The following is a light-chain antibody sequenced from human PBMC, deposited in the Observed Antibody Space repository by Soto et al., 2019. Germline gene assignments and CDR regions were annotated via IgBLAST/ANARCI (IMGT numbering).Light chain of an antibody. CDR3: QRYGTSLPLT. V-gene: IGKV3-20*01. CDR1: QSVSSNY. J-gene: IGKJ4*01. CDR2: GAS. Sequence: EIVLTQSPGTLSLSPGDRATLSCRASQSVSSNYLAWYQQKHGQAPRLLIYGASSRATGIPDRFSGSGSGTDFTLTISRLEPEDFSVYYCQRYGTSLPLTFGGGTKVDIK.